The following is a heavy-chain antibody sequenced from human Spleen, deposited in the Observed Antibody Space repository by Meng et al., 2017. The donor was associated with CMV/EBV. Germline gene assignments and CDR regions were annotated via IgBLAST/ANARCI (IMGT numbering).Heavy chain of an antibody. CDR1: GGSISSSDYY. V-gene: IGHV4-39*07. J-gene: IGHJ5*02. CDR3: ARDLWTMTVTGTDHWYDP. D-gene: IGHD1/OR15-1a*01. CDR2: IYHSGST. Sequence: SETLSLTCTVSGGSISSSDYYWGWIRQPPGKGLEWIGSIYHSGSTYYNPSLKSRVTTSVDTSNNQFSLTLNSVTAADTAVYYCARDLWTMTVTGTDHWYDPWGQGTLVTVSS.